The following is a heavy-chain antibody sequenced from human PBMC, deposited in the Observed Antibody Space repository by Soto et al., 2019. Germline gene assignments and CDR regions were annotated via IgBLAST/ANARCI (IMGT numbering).Heavy chain of an antibody. J-gene: IGHJ6*02. Sequence: EVQLVESGGGLVKPGGSLRLSCAASGFTFSSYSMNWVRQAPGKGLEWVSSISSSSSYIYYADSVKGRFTISRDNAKNSLYLQRNSLRAEDTAVYYCARNIPDYEFWSGYYFRGYYYYYGMDVWGQGTTVTVSS. CDR1: GFTFSSYS. CDR3: ARNIPDYEFWSGYYFRGYYYYYGMDV. D-gene: IGHD3-3*01. V-gene: IGHV3-21*01. CDR2: ISSSSSYI.